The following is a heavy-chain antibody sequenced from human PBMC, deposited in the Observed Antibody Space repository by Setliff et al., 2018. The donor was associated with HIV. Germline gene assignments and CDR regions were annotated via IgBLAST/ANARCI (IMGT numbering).Heavy chain of an antibody. CDR2: ISSSSSYI. D-gene: IGHD1-26*01. CDR3: ARDTAELLGLYYYYGMDV. J-gene: IGHJ6*02. Sequence: GGSLRLSCAASGFTFSSYSMNWVRQAPGKGLEWVSSISSSSSYIYYADSVKGRFTTSRDNAKNSLYLQMNSLRAEDTAVYYCARDTAELLGLYYYYGMDVWGQGTTVTVSS. CDR1: GFTFSSYS. V-gene: IGHV3-21*01.